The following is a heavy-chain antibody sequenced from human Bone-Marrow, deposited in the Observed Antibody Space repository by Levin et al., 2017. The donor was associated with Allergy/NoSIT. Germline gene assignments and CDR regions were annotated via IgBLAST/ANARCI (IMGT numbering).Heavy chain of an antibody. CDR3: ARQSYNWFES. Sequence: GESLKISCKTSGYTFTDDYIHWVRQAPGQGLEWMGWINPNSGGTKYLQKFQGRVTMTRDTSISTAYMELDSLTSDDTALYYCARQSYNWFESWGQGTLVTVSS. V-gene: IGHV1-2*02. CDR1: GYTFTDDY. J-gene: IGHJ5*01. CDR2: INPNSGGT.